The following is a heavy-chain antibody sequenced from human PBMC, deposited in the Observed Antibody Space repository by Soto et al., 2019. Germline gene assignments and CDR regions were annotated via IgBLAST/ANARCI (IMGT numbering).Heavy chain of an antibody. D-gene: IGHD5-18*01. CDR1: GDSVSSGSYY. CDR3: ARDLLGYSYGSYYYYGMDV. V-gene: IGHV4-61*01. Sequence: SETLSLTCTVSGDSVSSGSYYWMWIRQPPGKGLEWIGYFSNSGSTNYNSSLKTRVTISVDKSKNQLSLKLTSVIAADTAVYYCARDLLGYSYGSYYYYGMDVWGQGTTVTVSS. CDR2: FSNSGST. J-gene: IGHJ6*02.